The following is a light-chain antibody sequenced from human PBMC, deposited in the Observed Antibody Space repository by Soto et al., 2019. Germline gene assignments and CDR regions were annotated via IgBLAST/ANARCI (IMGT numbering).Light chain of an antibody. V-gene: IGKV3-20*01. CDR2: GAS. Sequence: EIVLTQSPGTLSLSPGERATLSCRASQSVYTNYLAWYQQKPGQAPRLPIYGASRRATGIPDRFSGSGSGTAFTLTISRLAPEDFAVYYCQHYVSSPPVYTFGQGTKLEIK. CDR1: QSVYTNY. J-gene: IGKJ2*01. CDR3: QHYVSSPPVYT.